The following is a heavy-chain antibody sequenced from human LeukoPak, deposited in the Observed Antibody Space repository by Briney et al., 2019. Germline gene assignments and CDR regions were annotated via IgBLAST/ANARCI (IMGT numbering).Heavy chain of an antibody. CDR3: ASSTWGSFDY. D-gene: IGHD6-13*01. J-gene: IGHJ4*02. CDR2: INHSGST. CDR1: GGSFSGYY. Sequence: SETLSLTRAVYGGSFSGYYWSWIRQPPGKGLEWIGEINHSGSTNYNPSLKSRVTISVDTSKNQFSLKLSSVTAADTAVYYCASSTWGSFDYWGQGTLVTVSS. V-gene: IGHV4-34*01.